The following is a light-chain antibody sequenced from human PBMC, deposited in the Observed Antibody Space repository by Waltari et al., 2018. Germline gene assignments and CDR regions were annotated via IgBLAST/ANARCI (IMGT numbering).Light chain of an antibody. Sequence: QSALTQPRSVSGPPGQSVTISCTGTGSDVGDYNYVSWYQQHPGKAPKLVIYDVFKRPSGVPDRYLGTRSCTSPSLTLSELQAEDEADYFCCSYAGTWVFGGGTKVTVL. CDR3: CSYAGTWV. V-gene: IGLV2-11*01. CDR2: DVF. J-gene: IGLJ3*02. CDR1: GSDVGDYNY.